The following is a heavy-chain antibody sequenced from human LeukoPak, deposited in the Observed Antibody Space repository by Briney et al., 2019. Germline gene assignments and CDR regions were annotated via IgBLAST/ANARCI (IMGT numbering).Heavy chain of an antibody. CDR2: IYHSGST. CDR3: ARVYSSSWYVDY. D-gene: IGHD6-13*01. CDR1: GGSISSTNW. J-gene: IGHJ4*02. V-gene: IGHV4-4*02. Sequence: SSETLSLTCAVSGGSISSTNWWSWVRQPPGKGLEWIGEIYHSGSTNYNPSLKSRVTISLDGSKNQFSLKLSSVTAADTAMYYCARVYSSSWYVDYWGQGTLVTVSS.